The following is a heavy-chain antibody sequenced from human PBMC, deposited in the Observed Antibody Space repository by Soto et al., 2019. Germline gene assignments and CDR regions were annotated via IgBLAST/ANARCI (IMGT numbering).Heavy chain of an antibody. V-gene: IGHV3-9*01. CDR2: ISWNSGSI. CDR1: GFTFDDYA. D-gene: IGHD2-8*01. Sequence: PGGSLRLSCAASGFTFDDYAMHWVRQAPGKGLEWVSGISWNSGSIGYADSVKGRFTISRDNAKNSLYLQMNSLRAEDTALYYCAKDSSMYVYGMDVWGQGTTVTVSS. CDR3: AKDSSMYVYGMDV. J-gene: IGHJ6*02.